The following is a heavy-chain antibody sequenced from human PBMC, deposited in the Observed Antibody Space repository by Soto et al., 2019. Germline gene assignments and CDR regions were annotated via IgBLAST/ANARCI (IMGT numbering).Heavy chain of an antibody. CDR2: IKSKTDGGTT. CDR1: GFTFSNAW. J-gene: IGHJ6*02. CDR3: NVVPAAIDYYYGMDV. D-gene: IGHD2-2*02. Sequence: GGSLRLSCAASGFTFSNAWMSWVRQAPGKGLEWVGRIKSKTDGGTTDYAAPVKGRFTISRDGSKNTLYLQMNSLKTEDTAVYYCNVVPAAIDYYYGMDVWGQGTTVTVSS. V-gene: IGHV3-15*01.